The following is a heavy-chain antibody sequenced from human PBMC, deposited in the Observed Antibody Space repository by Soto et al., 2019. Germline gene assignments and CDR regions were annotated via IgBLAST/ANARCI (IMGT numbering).Heavy chain of an antibody. V-gene: IGHV3-23*01. D-gene: IGHD6-13*01. J-gene: IGHJ4*02. CDR3: VLRSSPKKLFDY. Sequence: PXGSLSPSCSASGFTFSSHAMSWVRQAPGKGLEWVSAISGSGGSTYYADSVKGRFTISRDNSKNTLYLQMNSLRAEDTAVYYCVLRSSPKKLFDYWVQGTLVTVSP. CDR1: GFTFSSHA. CDR2: ISGSGGST.